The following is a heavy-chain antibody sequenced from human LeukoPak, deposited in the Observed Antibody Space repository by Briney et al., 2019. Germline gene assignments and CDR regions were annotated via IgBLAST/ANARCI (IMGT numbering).Heavy chain of an antibody. CDR1: GFTFSSYG. J-gene: IGHJ4*02. Sequence: PGGTLRLSCAASGFTFSSYGMSWVRQAPGKGLEWVSAISGSGGSTYYADSVKGRFTISRDNSKNTLYLQMNSLRAEDTAVYYCARGDADFDYWGQGTLVTVSS. CDR2: ISGSGGST. CDR3: ARGDADFDY. V-gene: IGHV3-23*01.